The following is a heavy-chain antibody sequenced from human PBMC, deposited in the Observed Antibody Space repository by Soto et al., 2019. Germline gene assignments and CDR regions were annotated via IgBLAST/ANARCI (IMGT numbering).Heavy chain of an antibody. CDR2: IYWNDDK. CDR3: AHFRIAAAGPNYSYYYGMDV. D-gene: IGHD6-13*01. V-gene: IGHV2-5*01. Sequence: SGPTLGNPTQTRTLTCTFSGFSLSTSGVGVGWIRQPPGKALEWLALIYWNDDKRYSPSLKSRLTITKDTSKNQVVLTMTNMDPVDTATYYCAHFRIAAAGPNYSYYYGMDVWGQGTTVTVSS. CDR1: GFSLSTSGVG. J-gene: IGHJ6*02.